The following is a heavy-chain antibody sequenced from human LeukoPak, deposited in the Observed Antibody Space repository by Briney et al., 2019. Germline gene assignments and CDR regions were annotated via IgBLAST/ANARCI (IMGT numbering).Heavy chain of an antibody. J-gene: IGHJ3*02. CDR1: GFTFSSYT. V-gene: IGHV3-23*01. CDR2: ISGSGVGT. D-gene: IGHD2-21*01. Sequence: PGGSLRLSCAASGFTFSSYTVNWVRQAPGKGLEWVSAISGSGVGTYYADSVKGRFTISRDNSWNTLYLQMSSLRAEDTAVYYCAKDQVISGSEASDIWGQGTMVTVSS. CDR3: AKDQVISGSEASDI.